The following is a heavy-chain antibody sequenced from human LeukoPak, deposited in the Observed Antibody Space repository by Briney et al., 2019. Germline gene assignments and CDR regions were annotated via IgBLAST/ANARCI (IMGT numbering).Heavy chain of an antibody. CDR3: ARLITMTVSGTRYFDS. J-gene: IGHJ4*02. CDR1: GYRFTTDW. Sequence: GESLKISCKGSGYRFTTDWIGWVRQMPGKGLEWMGIIYPGDSDTRYSPFFQGQVNLSADKSISTAYLQWNSLKASDTAMYYCARLITMTVSGTRYFDSWGQGTLVTVSS. CDR2: IYPGDSDT. D-gene: IGHD3-22*01. V-gene: IGHV5-51*01.